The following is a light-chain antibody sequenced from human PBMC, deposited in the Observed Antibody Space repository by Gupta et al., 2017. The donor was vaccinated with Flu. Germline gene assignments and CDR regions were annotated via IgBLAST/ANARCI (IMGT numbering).Light chain of an antibody. CDR3: NSRDSSGNHP. Sequence: SSELTQDPAVSVALGQTVRITCQGDSLRSFYATWYQQKPGQAPVLVIYDKNNRPSGIPDRFSGSSSGNTASLTITGAQAEEEADYYGNSRDSSGNHPFGGGTKLTVL. CDR2: DKN. J-gene: IGLJ2*01. V-gene: IGLV3-19*01. CDR1: SLRSFY.